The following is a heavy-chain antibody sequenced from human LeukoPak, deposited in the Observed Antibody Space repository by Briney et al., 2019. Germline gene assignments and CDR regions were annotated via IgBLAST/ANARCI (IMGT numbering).Heavy chain of an antibody. CDR2: ISNSGGSI. Sequence: GGSLRLSCAASGFTFSSYEMNWVRQAPGKGLEWVSHISNSGGSIYYADSVKGRFTISRDNAKNSLYLQMNSLRAEDTAVYYCARSFDVWGQGTMVTVSS. V-gene: IGHV3-48*03. J-gene: IGHJ3*01. CDR1: GFTFSSYE. CDR3: ARSFDV.